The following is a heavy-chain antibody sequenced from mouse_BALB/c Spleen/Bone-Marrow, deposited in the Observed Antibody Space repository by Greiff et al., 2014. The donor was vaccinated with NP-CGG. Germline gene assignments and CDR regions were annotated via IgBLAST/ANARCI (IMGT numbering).Heavy chain of an antibody. V-gene: IGHV1-9*01. CDR1: GYTFSSYW. CDR2: ILPGGGNT. CDR3: ARWAFDAWFAY. Sequence: QVQLQQPGAELMKPGASVKVSCKATGYTFSSYWIEWVKQRPGHGLEWIGEILPGGGNTNYNEKFKGKATFTADTSSNTAYMQLSSLTSEDSAVYYCARWAFDAWFAYWGQGTLVTVSA. D-gene: IGHD3-1*01. J-gene: IGHJ3*01.